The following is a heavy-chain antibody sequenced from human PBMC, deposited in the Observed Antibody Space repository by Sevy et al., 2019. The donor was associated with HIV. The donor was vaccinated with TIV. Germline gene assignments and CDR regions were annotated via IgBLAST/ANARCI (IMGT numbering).Heavy chain of an antibody. D-gene: IGHD3-3*01. J-gene: IGHJ5*02. CDR2: ISAYNGNT. CDR1: GYTSTSYG. Sequence: ASVKVSCKASGYTSTSYGISWVRQAPGQGLEWMGWISAYNGNTNYAQKLQGRVTMTTDTSTSTAYMELRSLRSDDTAVYYCARGGSGDFWSGYGNWFDPWGQGTLVTVSS. CDR3: ARGGSGDFWSGYGNWFDP. V-gene: IGHV1-18*01.